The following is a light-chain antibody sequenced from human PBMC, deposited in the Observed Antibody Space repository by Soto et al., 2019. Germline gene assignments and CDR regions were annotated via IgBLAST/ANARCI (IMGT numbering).Light chain of an antibody. CDR1: QGISSY. CDR2: AAS. V-gene: IGKV1-39*01. J-gene: IGKJ4*01. Sequence: DMQMTQSPSSLSASVGDRVTITCRASQGISSYLNWYQQKPGKAPKLLIYAASSLQSGVPSRFSGSGSGTDFTLTISSLQPEDFATYYCQQSYSTPLTFGGGTRWIS. CDR3: QQSYSTPLT.